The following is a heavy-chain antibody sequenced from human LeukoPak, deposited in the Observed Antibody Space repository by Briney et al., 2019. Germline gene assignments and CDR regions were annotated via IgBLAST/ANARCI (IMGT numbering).Heavy chain of an antibody. V-gene: IGHV1-2*02. CDR3: AADRYYDSSGYRVSSFDY. CDR2: INPNSGGT. D-gene: IGHD3-22*01. J-gene: IGHJ4*02. CDR1: GYTFTGYY. Sequence: GASVKVSCKASGYTFTGYYMHWVRQAPGQGLEWMGWINPNSGGTNYAQKFQGRVTMTRDTSISTAYMELSRLRSDDTAVYYCAADRYYDSSGYRVSSFDYWGQGTLVTVSS.